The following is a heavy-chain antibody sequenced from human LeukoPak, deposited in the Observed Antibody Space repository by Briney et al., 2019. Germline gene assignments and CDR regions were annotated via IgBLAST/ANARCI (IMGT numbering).Heavy chain of an antibody. CDR3: ATYRQVLLPFES. V-gene: IGHV3-23*01. D-gene: IGHD2-8*02. J-gene: IGHJ4*02. CDR2: IFPSGGEI. CDR1: GFTFSTFA. Sequence: GGSLRLSCEASGFTFSTFAMIWVRQPPGKGLEWVSSIFPSGGEIHYADSVRGRFTISRDNSKSTLSLQMNSLRAGDTAIYYCATYRQVLLPFESWGQGTLVTVSS.